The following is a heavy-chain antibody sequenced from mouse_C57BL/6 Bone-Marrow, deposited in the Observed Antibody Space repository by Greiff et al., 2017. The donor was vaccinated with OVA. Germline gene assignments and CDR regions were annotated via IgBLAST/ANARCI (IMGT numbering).Heavy chain of an antibody. J-gene: IGHJ3*01. CDR3: ARGDDYDAWFAY. Sequence: VQLQQPGAELVRPGSSVKLSCKASGYTFTSYWMDWVKQRPGQGLEWIGNIYPSDSETHYNQKFKDKATLTVDKSSSTAYMQLSSLTSEDSAVYYCARGDDYDAWFAYWGQGTLVTVSA. CDR2: IYPSDSET. D-gene: IGHD2-4*01. CDR1: GYTFTSYW. V-gene: IGHV1-61*01.